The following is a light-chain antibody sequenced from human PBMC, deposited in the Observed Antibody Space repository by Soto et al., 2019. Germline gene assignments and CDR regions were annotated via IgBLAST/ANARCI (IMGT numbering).Light chain of an antibody. V-gene: IGKV3-20*01. CDR1: QSVSIY. J-gene: IGKJ1*01. CDR3: QQYGSSPWT. CDR2: GAS. Sequence: EIVLTQSPATLSLSPGERATLSCIAIQSVSIYLAWYQQKPGQAPRLLIYGASSRATGIPDRFSGSGSGTDFTLTISRLEPEDFAVYYCQQYGSSPWTFGQGTKVDIK.